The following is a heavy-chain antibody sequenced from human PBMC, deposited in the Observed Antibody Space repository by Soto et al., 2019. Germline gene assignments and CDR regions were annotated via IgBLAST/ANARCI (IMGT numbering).Heavy chain of an antibody. CDR3: ARHRSGYCSSTSCYSYYYYMDV. Sequence: SETLSLTCTVSGGSISSSSYYWGWIRQPPGKGLEWIGSIYYSGSTYYNPSLKSRVTISVDTSKNQFSLKLSSVTAADTAVYYCARHRSGYCSSTSCYSYYYYMDVWGKGTKVTVSS. J-gene: IGHJ6*03. D-gene: IGHD2-2*01. CDR2: IYYSGST. CDR1: GGSISSSSYY. V-gene: IGHV4-39*01.